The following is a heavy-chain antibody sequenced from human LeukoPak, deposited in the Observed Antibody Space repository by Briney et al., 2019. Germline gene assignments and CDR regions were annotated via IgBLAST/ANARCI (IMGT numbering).Heavy chain of an antibody. CDR1: GFTFSSYA. J-gene: IGHJ4*02. Sequence: GGSLRLSCAASGFTFSSYAMSWVRQAPGKGLVWVSRINSDGSSTSYADSVKGRFIISRDNAKNTLYLQMNSLRAEDTAVYYCARDAAAQQLVHYFDYWGQGTLVTVSS. D-gene: IGHD6-13*01. V-gene: IGHV3-74*01. CDR3: ARDAAAQQLVHYFDY. CDR2: INSDGSST.